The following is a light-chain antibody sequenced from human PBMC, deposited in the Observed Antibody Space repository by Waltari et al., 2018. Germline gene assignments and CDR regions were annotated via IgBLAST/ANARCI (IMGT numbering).Light chain of an antibody. CDR1: SSNTGNNA. CDR2: YGD. Sequence: QSVLTQPPSVSEAPRQRVTISCSGSSSNTGNNAVNWSQQHPAKAPTRPIYYGDMLPSGVSDRCFGSKSGTSASLAISTLESEDEADYYCAALDDSLSGRVFGGGTKLTVL. V-gene: IGLV1-36*01. CDR3: AALDDSLSGRV. J-gene: IGLJ3*02.